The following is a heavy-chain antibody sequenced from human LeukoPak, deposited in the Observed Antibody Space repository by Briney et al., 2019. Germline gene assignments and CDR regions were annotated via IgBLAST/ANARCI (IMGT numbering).Heavy chain of an antibody. V-gene: IGHV3-33*01. CDR2: IWYDGSNK. D-gene: IGHD6-13*01. CDR1: GFTFSSYG. CDR3: ATDLGSSRPNF. J-gene: IGHJ4*02. Sequence: GRSLRLSCAASGFTFSSYGMHWVRQAPGKGLEWVSLIWYDGSNKYYADSVKGRFTISRDNSKNTLYLQMNSLRAEDTAVYYCATDLGSSRPNFWGQGILVTVSS.